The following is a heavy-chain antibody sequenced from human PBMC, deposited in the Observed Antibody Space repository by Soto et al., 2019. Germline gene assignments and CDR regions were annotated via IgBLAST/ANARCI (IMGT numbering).Heavy chain of an antibody. V-gene: IGHV1-69*06. D-gene: IGHD6-13*01. CDR3: ARGGYSSTWSNLLDRSGLDV. CDR2: IVPLFRTT. J-gene: IGHJ6*02. CDR1: GGTFSSYA. Sequence: QVQLVQSGAEAKKPGSSVKVSCKTSGGTFSSYAISWVRQAPGQGLEWMGGIVPLFRTTNNAQKFQGRVTITADTSKYTVYMELSGLRSGDTAVYYCARGGYSSTWSNLLDRSGLDVWGQGTTVTVSS.